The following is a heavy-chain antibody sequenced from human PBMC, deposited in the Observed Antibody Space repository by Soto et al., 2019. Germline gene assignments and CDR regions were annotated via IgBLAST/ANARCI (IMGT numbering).Heavy chain of an antibody. CDR2: IHYNGNT. CDR3: ALEGNLGRWIQPLDS. CDR1: GGSISSYS. Sequence: SETLSLTCTVSGGSISSYSWSWIRQPPGKGLEWIGNIHYNGNTKYSPSLKSRVTMSVDTSKNHFSLKLISVTTADTAVYFCALEGNLGRWIQPLDSWGQGTLVT. V-gene: IGHV4-59*01. D-gene: IGHD2-2*03. J-gene: IGHJ4*02.